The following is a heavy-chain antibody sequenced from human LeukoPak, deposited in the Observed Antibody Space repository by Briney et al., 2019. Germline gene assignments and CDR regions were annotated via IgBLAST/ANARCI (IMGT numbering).Heavy chain of an antibody. V-gene: IGHV1-2*02. D-gene: IGHD6-25*01. CDR3: VRVGIAAPDTGD. CDR1: GYTFTGYY. J-gene: IGHJ4*02. CDR2: INPKSGGT. Sequence: ASVKVSCKASGYTFTGYYMHWVRQAPGQGLEWMGWINPKSGGTNYAQNFQGRVTMTRDTSISTAYMELSGLRSDDRAVYYCVRVGIAAPDTGDGDQGTLATVPS.